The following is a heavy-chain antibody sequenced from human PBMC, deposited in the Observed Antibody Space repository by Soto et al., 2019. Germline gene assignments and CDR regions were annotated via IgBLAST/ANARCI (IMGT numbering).Heavy chain of an antibody. CDR1: GGSIIGYY. J-gene: IGHJ4*02. V-gene: IGHV4-34*01. CDR2: INKSGST. CDR3: ARAPQRRGYFVY. Sequence: SVIQSHPCTVYGGSIIGYYWSWIRQPPGKGLEWIGEINKSGSTNYNPSLKSRVTRSVDTAKNQFSLKLSSVTAADTAVYYCARAPQRRGYFVYWGQGTLVTVSA.